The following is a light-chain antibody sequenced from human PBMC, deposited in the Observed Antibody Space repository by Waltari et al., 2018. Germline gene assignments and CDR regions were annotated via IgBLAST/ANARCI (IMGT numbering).Light chain of an antibody. CDR1: QSVTSSF. CDR3: QQYGSSPGYT. Sequence: EIVLTQSPGTLSLSPGERAPLSCRASQSVTSSFLAWYQQKPGHAPRLRIYGASSRATGIPDRFSGSGAGTDFTLTISRLEPEDFAVYFCQQYGSSPGYTFGQGTKLEIK. CDR2: GAS. V-gene: IGKV3-20*01. J-gene: IGKJ2*01.